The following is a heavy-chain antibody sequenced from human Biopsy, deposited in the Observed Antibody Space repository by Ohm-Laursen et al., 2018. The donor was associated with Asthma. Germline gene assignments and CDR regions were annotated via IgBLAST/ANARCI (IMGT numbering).Heavy chain of an antibody. V-gene: IGHV3-11*01. Sequence: SLRLSCAASGFTFRDYYMTWIRQAPGKGLEWVAYISSRGSNIFYADSVKGRFTISRDNAKKSLFLEMNSLTVEDTAVYYCAKAREDIVVVVAVSDSWGQGTLVTVSS. CDR2: ISSRGSNI. D-gene: IGHD2-15*01. CDR1: GFTFRDYY. J-gene: IGHJ4*02. CDR3: AKAREDIVVVVAVSDS.